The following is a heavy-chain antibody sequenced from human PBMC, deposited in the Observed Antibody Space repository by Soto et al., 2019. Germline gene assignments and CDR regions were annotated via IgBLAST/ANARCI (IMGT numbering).Heavy chain of an antibody. J-gene: IGHJ4*02. CDR3: AKVLSFGELACLDY. CDR2: ITGSGGST. CDR1: GFTFSSYA. V-gene: IGHV3-23*01. Sequence: GGSLRLSCAASGFTFSSYAMSWVRQAPGKGLEWVSSITGSGGSTYYADSVKGRFTISRDESKNTLYLQMNNLRAEDTAVFYCAKVLSFGELACLDYWGQGTLVTVSS. D-gene: IGHD3-10*01.